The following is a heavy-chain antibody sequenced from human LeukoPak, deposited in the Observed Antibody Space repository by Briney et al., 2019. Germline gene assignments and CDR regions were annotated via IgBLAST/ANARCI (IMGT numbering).Heavy chain of an antibody. CDR2: ISYHGSNK. Sequence: GGSLRLSCAASGFTFSSYVMHWVRQAPGKGLEWVAVISYHGSNKYYADSVEGRFIISRDNSKNTLYLQMNSLRAEDTAVYYCARDQGSYFFDYWGQGTLVTVSS. CDR1: GFTFSSYV. CDR3: ARDQGSYFFDY. V-gene: IGHV3-30-3*01. J-gene: IGHJ4*02.